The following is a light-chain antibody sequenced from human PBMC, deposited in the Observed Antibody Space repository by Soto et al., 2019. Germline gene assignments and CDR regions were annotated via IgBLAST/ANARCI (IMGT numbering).Light chain of an antibody. V-gene: IGLV2-14*01. CDR1: SSDVGGYNY. CDR2: DVS. J-gene: IGLJ2*01. CDR3: SSYTSSWV. Sequence: QSALTQPASVSGSPGQSITISCTGTSSDVGGYNYVYWYQQHPGKAPKLMIYDVSNRPSGVSNRFSGSKSGNTASLTISGLQAEDEADYYCSSYTSSWVFGGGTKVTVL.